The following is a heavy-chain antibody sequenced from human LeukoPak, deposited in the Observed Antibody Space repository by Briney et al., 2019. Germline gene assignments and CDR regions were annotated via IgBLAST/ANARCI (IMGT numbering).Heavy chain of an antibody. CDR3: AKVGAMIVVVPFYGMDV. CDR2: ISGSGGST. V-gene: IGHV3-23*01. J-gene: IGHJ6*02. CDR1: GFTFSSYA. Sequence: PGGSLRLSCAASGFTFSSYAMSWVRQAPGKGLEWVSAISGSGGSTYYADSVKGRFTISRDNSKNTLYLQMNSLRAEDTAVYYCAKVGAMIVVVPFYGMDVWGQGTTVTVSS. D-gene: IGHD3-22*01.